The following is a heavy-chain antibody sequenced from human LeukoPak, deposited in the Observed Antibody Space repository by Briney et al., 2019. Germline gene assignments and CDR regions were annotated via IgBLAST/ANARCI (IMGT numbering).Heavy chain of an antibody. V-gene: IGHV4-34*01. CDR2: IDHSGGT. CDR3: ARASESPAYHSSGYFGS. Sequence: SETLSLTCAVYGGSFSGYYWTWIRQPPGKGLEWLGEIDHSGGTNYNPSLKSRVTISVDTSKNQFSLKLSSVTAADTAVYYCARASESPAYHSSGYFGSWGQGTLVTVSS. D-gene: IGHD3-22*01. CDR1: GGSFSGYY. J-gene: IGHJ4*02.